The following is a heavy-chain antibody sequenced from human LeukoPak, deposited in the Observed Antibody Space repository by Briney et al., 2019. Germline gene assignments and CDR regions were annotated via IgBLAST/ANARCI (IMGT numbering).Heavy chain of an antibody. CDR3: ARDFSSSWYPEGPCDY. V-gene: IGHV3-11*01. Sequence: GGSLRLSCAASGFTFSDYYMSWIRQAPGKGLEWVSYISSSGSSIYYADSVKGRFTISRDNAKNSLYLQMNSLRAEDTAVYYCARDFSSSWYPEGPCDYWGQGTLVTVSS. J-gene: IGHJ4*02. CDR1: GFTFSDYY. CDR2: ISSSGSSI. D-gene: IGHD6-13*01.